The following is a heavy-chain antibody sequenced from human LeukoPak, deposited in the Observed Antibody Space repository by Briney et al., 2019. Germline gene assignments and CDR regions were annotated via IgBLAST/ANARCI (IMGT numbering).Heavy chain of an antibody. V-gene: IGHV1-2*02. CDR1: GYAFTGYY. CDR2: INPNSGGT. D-gene: IGHD3-9*01. J-gene: IGHJ4*02. CDR3: ARSLYYYDILTGYYIDYFDY. Sequence: GAPVKVSCKASGYAFTGYYMHWVRQAPGQGLEWMGWINPNSGGTNYAQKFQGRVTMTRDTSISTAYMELSRLRSDDTAVYYCARSLYYYDILTGYYIDYFDYWGQGTLVTVSS.